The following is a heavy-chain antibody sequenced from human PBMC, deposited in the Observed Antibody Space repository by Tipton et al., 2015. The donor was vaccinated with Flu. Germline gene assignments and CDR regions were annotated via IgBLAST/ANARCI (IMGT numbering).Heavy chain of an antibody. J-gene: IGHJ4*02. Sequence: CAASGFVFSNYAMTWVRQAPGKGPEWVSSPSGSGDYTYYADSVKGRFTISRDNSEKTVSLQMNSLRVEDTAVYYCAKDRDIIAVAASSNSWGQGTLVTVSS. CDR3: AKDRDIIAVAASSNS. V-gene: IGHV3-23*01. D-gene: IGHD6-19*01. CDR2: PSGSGDYT. CDR1: GFVFSNYA.